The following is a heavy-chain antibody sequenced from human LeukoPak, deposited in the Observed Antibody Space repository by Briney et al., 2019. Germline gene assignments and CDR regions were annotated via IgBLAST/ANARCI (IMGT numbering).Heavy chain of an antibody. CDR3: ARHYCSGGNCYYFDH. CDR1: GGSISGYY. V-gene: IGHV4-59*08. J-gene: IGHJ4*02. CDR2: IYYRGTS. Sequence: SETLSLTCTVSGGSISGYYWSWIRQPPGQGLEWIGFIYYRGTSKYNPSLVSRVTMSVDTSKNQVSLKLSSVTAADTAVYYCARHYCSGGNCYYFDHWGQGTLVTVSS. D-gene: IGHD2-15*01.